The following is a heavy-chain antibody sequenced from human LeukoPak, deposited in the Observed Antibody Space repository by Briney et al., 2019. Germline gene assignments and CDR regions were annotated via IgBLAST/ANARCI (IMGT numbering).Heavy chain of an antibody. CDR3: ARGLCAGGTCYVMDY. J-gene: IGHJ4*02. D-gene: IGHD2-15*01. Sequence: ASVKVSCKASGYTFTGYYIHWVRQAPGQGLEWMGWINPNSGGTNYAQKFQGRVTMTRDTSISTAYMDLSSLRSEDTAVYFCARGLCAGGTCYVMDYWGQGTLVTVSS. CDR1: GYTFTGYY. V-gene: IGHV1-2*02. CDR2: INPNSGGT.